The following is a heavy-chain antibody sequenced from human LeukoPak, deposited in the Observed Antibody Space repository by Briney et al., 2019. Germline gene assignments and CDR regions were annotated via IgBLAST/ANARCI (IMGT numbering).Heavy chain of an antibody. J-gene: IGHJ5*02. CDR2: IYYSGST. D-gene: IGHD2-2*01. Sequence: SETLSLTCTVSGGSISSSSYYWGWIRQPPGKGLEWIGRIYYSGSTYYNPSLKSRVTISVDTSKNQFSLKLSSVTAADTAVYYCARHRGYCSSTSCHEYNWFDPWGQGTLVTVSS. CDR3: ARHRGYCSSTSCHEYNWFDP. V-gene: IGHV4-39*01. CDR1: GGSISSSSYY.